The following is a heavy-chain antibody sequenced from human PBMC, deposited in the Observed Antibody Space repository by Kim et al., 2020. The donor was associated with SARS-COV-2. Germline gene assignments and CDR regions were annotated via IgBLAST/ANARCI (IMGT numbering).Heavy chain of an antibody. CDR3: ANKPRNGDPGY. Sequence: TSYADSVKGRFTISRDNSKNTLYLQMNSLRAEDTAVYYCANKPRNGDPGYWGQGTLVTVSS. J-gene: IGHJ4*02. D-gene: IGHD4-17*01. CDR2: T. V-gene: IGHV3-23*01.